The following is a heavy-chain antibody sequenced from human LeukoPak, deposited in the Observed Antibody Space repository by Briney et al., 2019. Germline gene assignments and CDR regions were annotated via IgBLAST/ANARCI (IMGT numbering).Heavy chain of an antibody. Sequence: SETLSLTCTVSGYSISSGYYWGWIRQPPGKGLEWIGSIYHSGSTYYNPSLKSRVTISVDTSKNQFSLKLSSVTAADTAVYYCARANSFEIEMATIMHFDYWGQGTLVTVSS. V-gene: IGHV4-38-2*02. CDR1: GYSISSGYY. J-gene: IGHJ4*02. CDR3: ARANSFEIEMATIMHFDY. CDR2: IYHSGST. D-gene: IGHD5-24*01.